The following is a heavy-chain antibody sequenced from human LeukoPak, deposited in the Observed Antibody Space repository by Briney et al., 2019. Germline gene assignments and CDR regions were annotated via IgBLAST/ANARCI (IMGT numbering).Heavy chain of an antibody. V-gene: IGHV3-23*01. J-gene: IGHJ4*02. CDR2: ISVSVGST. Sequence: GGSLRLSCAASGFTFSSYAMSWVRQSPGKGLEWVSEISVSVGSTYYADSVRGRFTISRDNSKNTLYLQMNSLRAEDTAIYYCAKDPMVRGSTYDSWGQGTLVTVSS. D-gene: IGHD3-10*01. CDR1: GFTFSSYA. CDR3: AKDPMVRGSTYDS.